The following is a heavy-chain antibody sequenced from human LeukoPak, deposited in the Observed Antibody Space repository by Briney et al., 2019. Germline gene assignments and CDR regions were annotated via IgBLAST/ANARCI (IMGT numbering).Heavy chain of an antibody. Sequence: GRSLRLSCAASGFTFSSYGMHWVRQAPGKGLEWVAVISYDGSNKYYADSVKGRFTISRDNSKNTLYLQMNSLRAEDTAVYYCANIYCSGGTCTYFDDWGQGTLVTVSS. D-gene: IGHD2-15*01. CDR3: ANIYCSGGTCTYFDD. CDR2: ISYDGSNK. V-gene: IGHV3-30*18. CDR1: GFTFSSYG. J-gene: IGHJ4*02.